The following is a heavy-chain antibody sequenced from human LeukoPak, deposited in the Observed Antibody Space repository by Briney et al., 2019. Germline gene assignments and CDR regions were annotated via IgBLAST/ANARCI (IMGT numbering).Heavy chain of an antibody. J-gene: IGHJ4*02. CDR1: GFTFTSYA. V-gene: IGHV3-30*04. CDR2: ISYDGTDK. Sequence: SGTSLRLSCAASGFTFTSYALHCVRQAPGKGLDWLSDISYDGTDKKYADSVRGRFTISRDNSKNTLYLQINSLRAEHTAIYYCARGTFYYGDNYNTRAFGQPFDSWGQGTLVTVSS. CDR3: ARGTFYYGDNYNTRAFGQPFDS. D-gene: IGHD4/OR15-4a*01.